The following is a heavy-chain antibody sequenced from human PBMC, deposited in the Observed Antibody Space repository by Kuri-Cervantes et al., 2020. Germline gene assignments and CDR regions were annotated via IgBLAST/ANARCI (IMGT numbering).Heavy chain of an antibody. J-gene: IGHJ5*02. V-gene: IGHV1-2*02. CDR3: ANSRSHTTMTT. Sequence: ASVKVSCKISGYTLTELSMHWVRQAPGQGLEWMGWINPNSGGADYAQKFQGRVTMTRDTSISTVYMELSRLRSDDTAVYYCANSRSHTTMTTWGQGTLVTVSS. D-gene: IGHD5-18*01. CDR1: GYTLTELS. CDR2: INPNSGGA.